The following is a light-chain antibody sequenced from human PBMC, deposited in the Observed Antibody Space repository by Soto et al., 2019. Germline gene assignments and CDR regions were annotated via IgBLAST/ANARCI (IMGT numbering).Light chain of an antibody. CDR2: GAS. Sequence: EIVLTQSPGTLSLSPGERATFSCRASQSVSSSYIAWYQQKRGQAPRRLIYGASIRATGIPDRFSGSGSGTDFTPTISRLEPEDFELHYCQQYHNSPLTFGRGTQVDIX. V-gene: IGKV3-20*01. J-gene: IGKJ1*01. CDR3: QQYHNSPLT. CDR1: QSVSSSY.